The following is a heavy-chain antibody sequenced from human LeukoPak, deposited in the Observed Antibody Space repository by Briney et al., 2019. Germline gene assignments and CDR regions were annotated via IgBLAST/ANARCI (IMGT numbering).Heavy chain of an antibody. CDR3: ARGRITIFGVVPRGFDP. V-gene: IGHV4-34*01. CDR2: INHSGST. Sequence: KSSETESLTCAVYGGSFSGYYWSWIRQPPGKGLEWIGEINHSGSTNYNPSLKSRVTISVDTSKNQFSLKLSSVTAADTAVYYCARGRITIFGVVPRGFDPWGQGTLVTVSS. CDR1: GGSFSGYY. D-gene: IGHD3-3*01. J-gene: IGHJ5*02.